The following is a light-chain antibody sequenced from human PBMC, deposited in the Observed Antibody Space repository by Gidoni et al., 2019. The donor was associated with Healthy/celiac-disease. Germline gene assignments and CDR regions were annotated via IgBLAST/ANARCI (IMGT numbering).Light chain of an antibody. J-gene: IGKJ2*01. CDR2: AAS. V-gene: IGKV3-20*01. CDR1: QSVSSSY. CDR3: QKYGSSSYT. Sequence: EIVLTQSPATLSLSPGERATLSCRASQSVSSSYLAWYQQKPGQAPRLLIYAASTRATGIPERFSGSGSGTDFTLTISRLEPEDFAVYYCQKYGSSSYTFGQGTKLEIK.